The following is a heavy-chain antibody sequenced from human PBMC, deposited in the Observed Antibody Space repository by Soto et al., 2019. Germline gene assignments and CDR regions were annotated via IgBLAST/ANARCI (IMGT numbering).Heavy chain of an antibody. CDR2: ISSDGSNK. CDR3: AKARWDGSGSLRVYNWFDP. V-gene: IGHV3-30*18. Sequence: GGSLRLSCAASGFTFSSNGMHWVRQAPGKGLEWVAVISSDGSNKYYADSVKGRFTISRDNSKNTLYLQMNSLRAEDTAVYYCAKARWDGSGSLRVYNWFDPWGQGTPVTVSS. J-gene: IGHJ5*02. CDR1: GFTFSSNG. D-gene: IGHD3-10*01.